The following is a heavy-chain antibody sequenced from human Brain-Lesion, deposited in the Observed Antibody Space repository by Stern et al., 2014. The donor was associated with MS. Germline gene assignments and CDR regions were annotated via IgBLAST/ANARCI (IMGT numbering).Heavy chain of an antibody. J-gene: IGHJ4*02. D-gene: IGHD1-26*01. Sequence: QVQLVQSGGEVKKPGASVKVSCTVSGYTLTELSMHWVRQAPRKGLEWMGGFDPEDGETIYAQKFQGRVSRTEDTSTDTAYMELSSLRSEDTAVYYCATLSPGAGGNYYRHFDYWGQGTLVTVSS. V-gene: IGHV1-24*01. CDR3: ATLSPGAGGNYYRHFDY. CDR2: FDPEDGET. CDR1: GYTLTELS.